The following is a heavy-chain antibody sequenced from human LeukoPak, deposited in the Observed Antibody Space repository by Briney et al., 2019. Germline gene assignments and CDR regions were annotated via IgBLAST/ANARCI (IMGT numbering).Heavy chain of an antibody. J-gene: IGHJ4*02. D-gene: IGHD1-26*01. CDR1: GGSFSGYY. Sequence: ETLSLTCAVYGGSFSGYYWSWIRQPPGKGLEWIGEINHSGSTNYNPSLKSRVTISVDTSKNQSSLKLSSVTAADTAVYYCARGNGGYYQNFDYWGQGTLVTVSS. CDR2: INHSGST. CDR3: ARGNGGYYQNFDY. V-gene: IGHV4-34*01.